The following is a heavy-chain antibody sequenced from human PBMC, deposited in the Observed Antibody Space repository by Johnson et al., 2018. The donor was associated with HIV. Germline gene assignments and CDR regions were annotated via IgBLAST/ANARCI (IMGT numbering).Heavy chain of an antibody. V-gene: IGHV3-20*04. CDR3: ARTFLETYYYDSRDDAFDI. J-gene: IGHJ3*02. D-gene: IGHD3-22*01. CDR1: GFTFSSYG. Sequence: VQLVESGGGVVQPGRSLRLSCAASGFTFSSYGMTWVRQAPGKGLEWVSAINWNGGSTGYADSVKGRFTISRDNAKNSLYLQMNSLRAEDTALYYCARTFLETYYYDSRDDAFDIWGQGTMVTVSS. CDR2: INWNGGST.